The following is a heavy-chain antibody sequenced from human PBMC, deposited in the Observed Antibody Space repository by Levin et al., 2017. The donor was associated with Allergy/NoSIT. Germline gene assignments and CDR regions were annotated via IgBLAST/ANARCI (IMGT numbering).Heavy chain of an antibody. Sequence: GESLKISCAASGFTFSSYGMHWVRQAPGKGLEWVAVISYDGSNKYYADSVKGRFTISRDNSKNTLYLQMNSLRAEDTAVYYCAKDLVRVGATMDDYWGQGTLVTVSS. CDR3: AKDLVRVGATMDDY. V-gene: IGHV3-30*18. CDR1: GFTFSSYG. J-gene: IGHJ4*02. D-gene: IGHD1-26*01. CDR2: ISYDGSNK.